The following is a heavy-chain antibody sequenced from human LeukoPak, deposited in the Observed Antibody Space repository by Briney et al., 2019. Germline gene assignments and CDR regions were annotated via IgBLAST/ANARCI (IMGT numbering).Heavy chain of an antibody. V-gene: IGHV1-2*06. CDR2: INPNSGGT. CDR3: ARDRARSYYDSSGYYYVISDAFDI. CDR1: GYTFTGYY. D-gene: IGHD3-22*01. Sequence: SVKVSCKASGYTFTGYYMHWVRQAPGQGLEWMGRINPNSGGTNYAQKLQGRVTMTRDTSISTAYMELSRLRSDDTAVYYCARDRARSYYDSSGYYYVISDAFDIWGQGTMVTVSS. J-gene: IGHJ3*02.